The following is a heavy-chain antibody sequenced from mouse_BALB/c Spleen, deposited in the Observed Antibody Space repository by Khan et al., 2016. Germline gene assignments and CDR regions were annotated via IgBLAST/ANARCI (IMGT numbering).Heavy chain of an antibody. D-gene: IGHD1-2*01. CDR3: ARTARIKY. CDR2: ISYSGNT. CDR1: GYSITSGYG. Sequence: EVQLQESGPGLVKPSQSLSLTCTVTGYSITSGYGWNWIRHFPGNKLEWMGYISYSGNTNYNPSLKSRISITQDTSKNQFFLQLNTVTTEDTATYYCARTARIKYWGQGTTLTVSS. V-gene: IGHV3-2*02. J-gene: IGHJ2*01.